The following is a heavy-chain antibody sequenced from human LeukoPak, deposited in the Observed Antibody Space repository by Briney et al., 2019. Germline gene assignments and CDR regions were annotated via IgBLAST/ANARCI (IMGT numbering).Heavy chain of an antibody. V-gene: IGHV1-24*01. J-gene: IGHJ3*02. Sequence: ASVKVSCKVSGYTLTELSMHWVRQAPGKGLEWMGGFDPEDGETIYAQKFQGRVTMTEDTSTDTAYMELSSLRSEDTAVYYCATRGSADDGFDIWGQGTMVTVSS. CDR2: FDPEDGET. CDR1: GYTLTELS. CDR3: ATRGSADDGFDI.